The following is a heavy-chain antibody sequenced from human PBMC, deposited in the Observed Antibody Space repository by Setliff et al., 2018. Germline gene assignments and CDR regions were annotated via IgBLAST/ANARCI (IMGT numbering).Heavy chain of an antibody. CDR2: IVPVFGTR. Sequence: ASVKVSCKASGGTFNTYAINWVRQAPGQGLAGMGGIVPVFGTRNYAQKCQGRVTFSADDSANTAYMELTSLTSEETAVYYCARNIGMGQRDYFDYWGQGTVVTVSS. J-gene: IGHJ4*02. D-gene: IGHD5-18*01. CDR3: ARNIGMGQRDYFDY. CDR1: GGTFNTYA. V-gene: IGHV1-69*13.